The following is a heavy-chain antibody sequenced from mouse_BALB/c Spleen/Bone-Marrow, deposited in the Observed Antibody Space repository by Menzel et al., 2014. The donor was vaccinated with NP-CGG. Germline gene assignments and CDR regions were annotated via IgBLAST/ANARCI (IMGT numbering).Heavy chain of an antibody. Sequence: VQLQQSGPELVKPGASVKIPCKASGYTFTDYNMDWVKQSHGKSLEWIGDINPNNGGTIYNQKFKGKATLTVDKSSSTAYMELRSLTSEDTAVYYCARGHYYGSRNWYLDVWGAGTTVTVSS. V-gene: IGHV1-18*01. J-gene: IGHJ1*01. CDR3: ARGHYYGSRNWYLDV. CDR2: INPNNGGT. CDR1: GYTFTDYN. D-gene: IGHD1-1*01.